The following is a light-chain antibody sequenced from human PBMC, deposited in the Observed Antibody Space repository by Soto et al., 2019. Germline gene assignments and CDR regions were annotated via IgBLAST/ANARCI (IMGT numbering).Light chain of an antibody. J-gene: IGKJ5*01. CDR1: QSVSSSY. Sequence: ETVLTQSPGTLSLSPGERATLSCRASQSVSSSYLAWYKQKPGQAPRLLIYDASRRATGIPDRFSGSGSGTDFTLTISNLEPADFALYYCQQRSDWPPSITFGQGTRLETK. V-gene: IGKV3D-20*02. CDR3: QQRSDWPPSIT. CDR2: DAS.